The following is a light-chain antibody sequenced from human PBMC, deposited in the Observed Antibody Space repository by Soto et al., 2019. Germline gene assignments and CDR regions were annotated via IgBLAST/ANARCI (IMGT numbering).Light chain of an antibody. CDR1: SSDVGGYNY. J-gene: IGLJ1*01. CDR2: AGS. V-gene: IGLV2-14*01. Sequence: QSALTQPASVSGSSRQSITISCTGTSSDVGGYNYVSWYQQHPGKSPQLMIYAGSNRPSGVSNLFSGSKSGNTASLTISGLQAEDEADYYCSSYTSRSSGFGTGTKRTVL. CDR3: SSYTSRSSG.